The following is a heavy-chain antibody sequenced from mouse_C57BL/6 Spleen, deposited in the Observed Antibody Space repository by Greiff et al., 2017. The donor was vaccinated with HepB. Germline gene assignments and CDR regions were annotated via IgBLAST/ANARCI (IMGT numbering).Heavy chain of an antibody. V-gene: IGHV1-62-2*01. CDR2: FYPGSGSI. CDR1: GYTFTEYT. CDR3: ARHERITTVVATSPGFAY. Sequence: VKLVESGAELVKPGASVKLSCKASGYTFTEYTIHWVKQRSGQGLEWIGWFYPGSGSIKYNEKFKDKATLTADKSSSTVYMELSRLTSEDSAVYFCARHERITTVVATSPGFAYWGQGTLVTVSA. J-gene: IGHJ3*01. D-gene: IGHD1-1*01.